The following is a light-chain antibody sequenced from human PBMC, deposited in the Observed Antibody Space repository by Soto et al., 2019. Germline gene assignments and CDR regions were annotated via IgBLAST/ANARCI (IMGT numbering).Light chain of an antibody. J-gene: IGLJ1*01. Sequence: SYELTQPPSVSVAPGQTARIPCGGNNIGSKSVHWYQQKPGQAPVLVVYDGSDRPSGIPERFSGSNSGNTATLTISRGEAGDEADYFCQVWDSSIDHQYVFGTGTKLTVL. CDR2: DGS. V-gene: IGLV3-21*02. CDR3: QVWDSSIDHQYV. CDR1: NIGSKS.